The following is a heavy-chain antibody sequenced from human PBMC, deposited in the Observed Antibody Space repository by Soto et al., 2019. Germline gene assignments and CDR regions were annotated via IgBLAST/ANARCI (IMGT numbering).Heavy chain of an antibody. CDR3: ARDRRITIFGVVIPSDAFDI. CDR1: GFTFSSYA. Sequence: PGGSLRLSCAASGFTFSSYAMHWVRQAPGKGLEYFSAISSNGGSTYYANSVKGRFTISRDNSKDTLYLQMGSLRAEDMAVYYCARDRRITIFGVVIPSDAFDIWGQGTMVTVSS. D-gene: IGHD3-3*01. J-gene: IGHJ3*02. CDR2: ISSNGGST. V-gene: IGHV3-64*01.